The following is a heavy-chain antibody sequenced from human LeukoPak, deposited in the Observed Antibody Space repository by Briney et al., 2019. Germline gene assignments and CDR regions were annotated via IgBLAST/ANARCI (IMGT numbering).Heavy chain of an antibody. CDR3: TRDLGSSQ. V-gene: IGHV3-15*01. D-gene: IGHD3-10*01. CDR2: IKGKNEGETT. CDR1: GFTFSNAW. J-gene: IGHJ4*02. Sequence: PGGSLRLSCAVSGFTFSNAWMTWVRQAPGKGLEWVGRIKGKNEGETTDYAAPVKGRFTISRDDPTNTLYLQMNSLKTEDTATYYCTRDLGSSQWGQGTLVIVSS.